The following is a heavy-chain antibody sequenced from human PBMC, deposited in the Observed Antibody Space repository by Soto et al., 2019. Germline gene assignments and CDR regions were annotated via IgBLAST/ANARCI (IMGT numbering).Heavy chain of an antibody. CDR2: INPNSGGT. CDR1: GYTFTGYY. Sequence: ASVKVSCKASGYTFTGYYIHWVRQAPGQGLEWMGWINPNSGGTNYAQKFQGRVTVTRDTSISTAYMELSRLRSDDTAVYYCARGFIAYCSSTSRFDAFDIWGPWTMVTVS. J-gene: IGHJ3*02. D-gene: IGHD2-2*01. CDR3: ARGFIAYCSSTSRFDAFDI. V-gene: IGHV1-2*02.